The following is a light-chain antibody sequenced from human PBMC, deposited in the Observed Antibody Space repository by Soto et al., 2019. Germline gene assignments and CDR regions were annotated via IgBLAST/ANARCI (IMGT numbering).Light chain of an antibody. V-gene: IGLV2-23*01. CDR1: SSDVGSYNL. CDR3: CSYYGRSTYF. CDR2: EGS. J-gene: IGLJ1*01. Sequence: QSVLTQPASVSGSPGQSITISCTGTSSDVGSYNLVSWYQQHPGKAPKLMIYEGSKRPSGVSNRFSGSKSGNSASLTISGLQAEDVDDYYCCSYYGRSTYFFATGTNV.